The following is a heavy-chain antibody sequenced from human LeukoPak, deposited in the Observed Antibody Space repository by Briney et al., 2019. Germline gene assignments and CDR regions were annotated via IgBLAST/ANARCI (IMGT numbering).Heavy chain of an antibody. D-gene: IGHD3-10*01. CDR1: GFTFSSYS. CDR2: ISASSSSI. V-gene: IGHV3-48*02. CDR3: ARRAAGRPGADYFQH. Sequence: GGSLRLSCAASGFTFSSYSMNWVRQAVGKGLEWVSYISASSSSIYYADSVKGRFTISRDNAKNSLYLQMNSLRDEDTAVYYCARRAAGRPGADYFQHWGQGILVTVSS. J-gene: IGHJ1*01.